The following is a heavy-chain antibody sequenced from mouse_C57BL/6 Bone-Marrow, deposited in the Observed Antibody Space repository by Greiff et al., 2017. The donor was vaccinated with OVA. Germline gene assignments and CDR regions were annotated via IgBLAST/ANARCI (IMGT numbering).Heavy chain of an antibody. Sequence: DVKLQESGAELVRPGASVKLSCTASGFNIKDDYMHWVKQRPEQGLEWIGWIDPENGDTEYASKFQGKATITADTSSNTAYLQLSSLTSEDTAVYYCTLLGRPFAYWGQGTLVTVSA. CDR2: IDPENGDT. V-gene: IGHV14-4*01. D-gene: IGHD4-1*01. J-gene: IGHJ3*01. CDR1: GFNIKDDY. CDR3: TLLGRPFAY.